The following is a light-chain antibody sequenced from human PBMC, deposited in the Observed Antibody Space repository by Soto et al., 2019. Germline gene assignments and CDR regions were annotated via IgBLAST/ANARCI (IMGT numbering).Light chain of an antibody. CDR2: DAS. Sequence: QSVLTQPRSVTGSPGQSVTISCTGTSSDVGGYNYVSWYQQHPGKAPKLMIYDASKRPSGVPDRFSGSKSGNTASLTISGLQAEDEADHYCCSYAGSYTFAFGTGTRSPS. CDR1: SSDVGGYNY. CDR3: CSYAGSYTFA. J-gene: IGLJ1*01. V-gene: IGLV2-11*01.